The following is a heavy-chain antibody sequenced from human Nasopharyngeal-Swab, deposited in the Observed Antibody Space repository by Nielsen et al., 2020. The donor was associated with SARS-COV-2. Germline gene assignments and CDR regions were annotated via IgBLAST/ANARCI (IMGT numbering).Heavy chain of an antibody. J-gene: IGHJ4*02. V-gene: IGHV3-48*04. D-gene: IGHD3-22*01. CDR2: ISSSSSTI. CDR1: GFTFSSYS. CDR3: ARDPFPYYYDSSGSFDY. Sequence: GESLKISCAASGFTFSSYSMNWVRQAPGKGLEWVSYISSSSSTIHYADSVKGRFTISRDNAKNSLYLQMNSLRAEDTAVYYCARDPFPYYYDSSGSFDYWGQGTLVTVSS.